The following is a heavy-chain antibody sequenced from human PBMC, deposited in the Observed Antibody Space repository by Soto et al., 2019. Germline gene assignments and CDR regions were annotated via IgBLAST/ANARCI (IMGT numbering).Heavy chain of an antibody. V-gene: IGHV4-59*01. Sequence: SETLSLTCTVSGGSISGYYWSWIRQPPGKGLEWIGYIYYSGTTNYNPSLKSRVTISADTSKNQFSLKLSSVTAADAAVYYCARAERVYAISGAFEIWGQGTLVTGSS. CDR3: ARAERVYAISGAFEI. J-gene: IGHJ3*02. CDR2: IYYSGTT. CDR1: GGSISGYY. D-gene: IGHD2-8*01.